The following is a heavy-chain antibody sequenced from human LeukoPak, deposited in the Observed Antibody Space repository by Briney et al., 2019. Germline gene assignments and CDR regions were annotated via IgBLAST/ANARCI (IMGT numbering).Heavy chain of an antibody. Sequence: ASVTVSFKASGYTFTGYYMHWVRQAPGQGLEWMGRINPNSGGTNYAQKFQGRVTMTRDTSISTAYMELSRLRSDDTAVYYCARGGARNTKLDYWGQGTLVTVSS. CDR3: ARGGARNTKLDY. CDR2: INPNSGGT. V-gene: IGHV1-2*06. CDR1: GYTFTGYY. D-gene: IGHD1-26*01. J-gene: IGHJ4*02.